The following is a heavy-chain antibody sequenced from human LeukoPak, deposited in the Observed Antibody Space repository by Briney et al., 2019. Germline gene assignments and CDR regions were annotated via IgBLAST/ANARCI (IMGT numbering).Heavy chain of an antibody. Sequence: ASVKVSCKASGYAFTSYDINWVRQATGQGLEWMGWMNPNSGNTGYAQKFQGRVTITRNTSISTAYMELSSLRSEDTAVYYCARAHGGLRFLEWLSPTYYFDYWGQGTLVTVSS. V-gene: IGHV1-8*03. CDR2: MNPNSGNT. CDR3: ARAHGGLRFLEWLSPTYYFDY. CDR1: GYAFTSYD. J-gene: IGHJ4*02. D-gene: IGHD3-3*01.